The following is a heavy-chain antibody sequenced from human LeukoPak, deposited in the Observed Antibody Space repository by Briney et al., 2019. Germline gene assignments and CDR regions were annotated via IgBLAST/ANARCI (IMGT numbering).Heavy chain of an antibody. D-gene: IGHD3-16*02. CDR1: GGYISSGDYY. V-gene: IGHV4-30-4*01. CDR2: IYYSGST. Sequence: SETLFLTCTVSGGYISSGDYYWSWIRQPPGKGLEWIGYIYYSGSTDYDPSLKSRVTISVSTSRNQFSLKLSSVTAADTAVYYCARGPNYVWGSYRYFDYWGQGTLVTVSS. J-gene: IGHJ4*02. CDR3: ARGPNYVWGSYRYFDY.